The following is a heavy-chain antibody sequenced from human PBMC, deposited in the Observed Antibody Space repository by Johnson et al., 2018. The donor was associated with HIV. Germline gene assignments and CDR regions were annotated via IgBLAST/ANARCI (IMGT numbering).Heavy chain of an antibody. CDR1: GFTFDDYA. D-gene: IGHD3-22*01. V-gene: IGHV3-9*01. J-gene: IGHJ3*02. CDR2: ISWKSGSI. Sequence: VQLVESGGGLVQPGRSLRLSCAASGFTFDDYAMHWVRQAPGKGLEWVSGISWKSGSIGYADSVKGRFTISRDNSKNTLFLKMNSLRAEDTAAYFCAKNHFVSSALGAFDIWGQGTMVTVSS. CDR3: AKNHFVSSALGAFDI.